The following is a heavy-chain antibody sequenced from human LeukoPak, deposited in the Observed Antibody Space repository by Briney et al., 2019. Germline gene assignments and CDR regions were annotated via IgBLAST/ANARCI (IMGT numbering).Heavy chain of an antibody. V-gene: IGHV3-23*01. CDR2: ISNSGSST. D-gene: IGHD2-2*01. Sequence: GGSLRLSCAASGFTFSIYAMSWVRQAPGKGLEWVSGISNSGSSTYYADSVKGRFTISRDNSKNTLFLQMNSLRVEDTAVYYCAKDPFGVVVQAARFDYWGQGTLVTVSS. CDR3: AKDPFGVVVQAARFDY. J-gene: IGHJ4*02. CDR1: GFTFSIYA.